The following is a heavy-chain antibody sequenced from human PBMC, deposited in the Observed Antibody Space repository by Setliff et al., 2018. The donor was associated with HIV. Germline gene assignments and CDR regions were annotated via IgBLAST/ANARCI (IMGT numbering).Heavy chain of an antibody. D-gene: IGHD5-12*01. V-gene: IGHV1-46*02. CDR1: GYTFNNYY. J-gene: IGHJ3*02. Sequence: ASVKVSCKASGYTFNNYYIPWVRQAPGQGLEWMGMINPSSGRTRDAQKLQGRLTMTADTSTNTLYVDLSSLRSEDTAVYFCARGGYSGNILDAFDIWGQGTLVTVSS. CDR2: INPSSGRT. CDR3: ARGGYSGNILDAFDI.